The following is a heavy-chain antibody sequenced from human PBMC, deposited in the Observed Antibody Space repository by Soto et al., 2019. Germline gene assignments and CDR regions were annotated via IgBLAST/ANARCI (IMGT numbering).Heavy chain of an antibody. D-gene: IGHD2-15*01. CDR2: VYYSGST. CDR1: GGSISTYY. CDR3: ARGLVVVPSLPLLFYYQSRQTAFVL. Sequence: SETLSLTCTVSGGSISTYYWSWIRQPPGKELEWIGYVYYSGSTDYNPSLKSRVSISVDTSKNQFSLKLRSVTAADTAVYYCARGLVVVPSLPLLFYYQSRQTAFVLWCPRIFLSVSS. V-gene: IGHV4-59*01. J-gene: IGHJ5*02.